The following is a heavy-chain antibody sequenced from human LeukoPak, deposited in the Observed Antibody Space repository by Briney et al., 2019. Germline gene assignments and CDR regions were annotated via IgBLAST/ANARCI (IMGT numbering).Heavy chain of an antibody. Sequence: GGSLRLSCAASGFTFSSYGMNWVRQAPGKGLEWVSSISRSSTYIYYADSVKGRFTISRDDAKNSLYLQMNGLRAEDAAVYYCARDRTLYYDNSGLDCWGQGTLVTVSS. CDR3: ARDRTLYYDNSGLDC. CDR2: ISRSSTYI. J-gene: IGHJ4*02. V-gene: IGHV3-21*01. CDR1: GFTFSSYG. D-gene: IGHD3-22*01.